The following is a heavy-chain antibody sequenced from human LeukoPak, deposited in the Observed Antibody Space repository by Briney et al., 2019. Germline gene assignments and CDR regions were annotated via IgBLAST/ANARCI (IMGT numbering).Heavy chain of an antibody. D-gene: IGHD2-2*01. CDR2: INSNGITT. J-gene: IGHJ4*02. CDR3: VRGIGYCSTTITCRDY. CDR1: GGTIDDYG. Sequence: GGSLRLSCAASGGTIDDYGMSWVRQAPGKGLMWVSRINSNGITTDYADSVKGRFTISRDNAKNTLHLQMNSLRDEDSAVYFCVRGIGYCSTTITCRDYWGQGTLVTVSS. V-gene: IGHV3-74*01.